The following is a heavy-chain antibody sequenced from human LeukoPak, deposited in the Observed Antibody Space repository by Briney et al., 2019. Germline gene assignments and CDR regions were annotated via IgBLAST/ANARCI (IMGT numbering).Heavy chain of an antibody. D-gene: IGHD2-2*01. Sequence: GKXLEXXGRIYTSWSTNYNPSLKSRVTISVEPSKNQFSLKLSSVTAADTAVYYCARDHRGERLLSGYYYYGMDVWGQGTTVTVSS. V-gene: IGHV4-4*07. CDR2: IYTSWST. J-gene: IGHJ6*02. CDR3: ARDHRGERLLSGYYYYGMDV.